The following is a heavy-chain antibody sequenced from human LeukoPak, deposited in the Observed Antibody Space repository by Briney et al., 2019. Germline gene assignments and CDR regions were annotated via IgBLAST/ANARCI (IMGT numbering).Heavy chain of an antibody. J-gene: IGHJ3*02. Sequence: SVKVSCKASGGTFSSYAISWVRQAPGQGLEWIGGIIPIFGTANYAQKFQGRVTITTDESTSTAYMELSSLRSEDTAVYYCARDRLDYGDYVAFDIWGQGTMVTVSS. CDR2: IIPIFGTA. CDR3: ARDRLDYGDYVAFDI. CDR1: GGTFSSYA. D-gene: IGHD4-17*01. V-gene: IGHV1-69*05.